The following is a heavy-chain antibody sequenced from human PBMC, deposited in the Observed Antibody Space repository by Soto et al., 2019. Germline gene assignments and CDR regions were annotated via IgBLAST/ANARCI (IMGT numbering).Heavy chain of an antibody. CDR3: AKKNWNGAGFDY. V-gene: IGHV3-30*18. D-gene: IGHD1-1*01. Sequence: LRLSCTASGFTFSRYCMHWVRQAPGKGLEWVAVISYDGSNKYYADSVKGRFTISRDNSKNTLYLQMNSLRAEDTAVYYCAKKNWNGAGFDYWGQGPPDTVSS. CDR2: ISYDGSNK. J-gene: IGHJ4*02. CDR1: GFTFSRYC.